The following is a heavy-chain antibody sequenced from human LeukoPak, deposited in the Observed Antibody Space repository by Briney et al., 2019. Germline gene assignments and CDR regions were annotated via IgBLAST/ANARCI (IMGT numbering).Heavy chain of an antibody. J-gene: IGHJ4*02. CDR3: ARGPARIQLWYIDY. V-gene: IGHV1-69*04. CDR2: IIPILGIA. Sequence: ASVKVSCKASGGTFSSYAISWVRQAPGQGLEWMGRIIPILGIANYAQEFQGRVTITADKSTSTAYMELSSLRSEDTAVYYCARGPARIQLWYIDYWGQGTLVTVSS. D-gene: IGHD5-18*01. CDR1: GGTFSSYA.